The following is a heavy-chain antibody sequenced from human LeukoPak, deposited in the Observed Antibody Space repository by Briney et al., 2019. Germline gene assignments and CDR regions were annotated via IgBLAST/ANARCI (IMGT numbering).Heavy chain of an antibody. CDR2: INAGNGNT. V-gene: IGHV1-3*01. Sequence: VASVKVSCKTSGYTFISYAMHWVRQAPGQRLEWMGWINAGNGNTKYSQKFQGRVTITRDTSASTAYMELSSLRSEDTAVYYCARREVGLLWFGLDYWGQGTLVTVSS. D-gene: IGHD3-10*01. J-gene: IGHJ4*02. CDR3: ARREVGLLWFGLDY. CDR1: GYTFISYA.